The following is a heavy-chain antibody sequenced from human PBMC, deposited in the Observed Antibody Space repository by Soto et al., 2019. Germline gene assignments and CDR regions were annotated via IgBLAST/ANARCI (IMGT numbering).Heavy chain of an antibody. Sequence: GGSLRLSCAASGFTFSSYWMSWVRQTPGKGLEWVANIKQDGSEKYYVDSVKGRFTISRDNAKNSLYLQMNSLRAEDTAVYYCARLGYGDYLYDAFDIWGQGTMVIVSS. CDR3: ARLGYGDYLYDAFDI. CDR1: GFTFSSYW. J-gene: IGHJ3*02. V-gene: IGHV3-7*03. CDR2: IKQDGSEK. D-gene: IGHD4-17*01.